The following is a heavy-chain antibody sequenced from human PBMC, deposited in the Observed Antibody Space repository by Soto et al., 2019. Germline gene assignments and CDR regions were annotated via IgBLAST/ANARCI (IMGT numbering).Heavy chain of an antibody. Sequence: PSETLSLTCAVSGGSISSSNWWSWVRQPPGKGLEWIGEIYHSGSTNYNPSLKSRVTISVDKSKNQFSLKLSSVTAADTAVYYCARDREYCSGGSCPDLYGMDVWGQGTTVTVSS. J-gene: IGHJ6*02. CDR3: ARDREYCSGGSCPDLYGMDV. D-gene: IGHD2-15*01. CDR1: GGSISSSNW. CDR2: IYHSGST. V-gene: IGHV4-4*02.